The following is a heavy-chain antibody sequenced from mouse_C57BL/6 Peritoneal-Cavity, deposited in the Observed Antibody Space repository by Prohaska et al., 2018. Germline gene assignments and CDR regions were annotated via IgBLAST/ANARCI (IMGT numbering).Heavy chain of an antibody. CDR1: GYTFTDYE. V-gene: IGHV1-15*01. D-gene: IGHD2-4*01. CDR3: TRGRDYDGPYYAMDY. Sequence: QQSGAELVRPGASVTLSCKASGYTFTDYEMHWVKQTPVHGLEWIGAIDPDTGGTAYNQKFKGKAILTADKSSSTAYMELRSLTSEDSAVYYCTRGRDYDGPYYAMDYWGQGTSVTVSS. J-gene: IGHJ4*01. CDR2: IDPDTGGT.